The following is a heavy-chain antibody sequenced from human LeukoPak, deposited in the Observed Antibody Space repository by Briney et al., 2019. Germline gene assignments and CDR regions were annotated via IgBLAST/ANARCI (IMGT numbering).Heavy chain of an antibody. CDR2: THNSGTT. CDR3: ARSRGGFGDYGSWFDP. V-gene: IGHV4-38-2*02. J-gene: IGHJ5*02. CDR1: GYSITSGYY. D-gene: IGHD4-17*01. Sequence: PSETLSLTCIVSGYSITSGYYWGWIRQPPGKGLEWIGFTHNSGTTNYNPSLKSRVTMSLDTSKNQFSLKLTSVTAADTAFYYCARSRGGFGDYGSWFDPWGQGTLVTVSS.